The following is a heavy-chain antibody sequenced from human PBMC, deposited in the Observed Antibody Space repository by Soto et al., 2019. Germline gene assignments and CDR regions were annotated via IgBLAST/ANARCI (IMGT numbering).Heavy chain of an antibody. D-gene: IGHD2-21*02. CDR1: GFTFSSYE. V-gene: IGHV3-48*02. Sequence: GGSLRLSCAASGFTFSSYEMNWVRQAPGKGLEWVSYISGTTDTINFADSVRGRFTISRDNAKNSMFLQMDSLRDADTAVYYCVRQRGVMTDFAYFDSWGQGTVATVSS. CDR2: ISGTTDTI. J-gene: IGHJ4*02. CDR3: VRQRGVMTDFAYFDS.